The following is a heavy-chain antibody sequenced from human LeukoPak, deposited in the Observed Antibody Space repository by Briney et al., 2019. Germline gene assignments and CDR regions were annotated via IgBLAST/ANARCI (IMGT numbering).Heavy chain of an antibody. CDR3: AKDRMTEPGDQSLWFGGFHALDY. D-gene: IGHD3-10*01. V-gene: IGHV3-30*18. Sequence: GGSLRLSCAASGFTFSSYGMHWVRQAPGKGLEWVAVISYDGSNKYYADSVKGRFTISRDNSKNTLYLQMNSLRAEDTAVYYCAKDRMTEPGDQSLWFGGFHALDYWGQGTLVTVSS. CDR1: GFTFSSYG. CDR2: ISYDGSNK. J-gene: IGHJ4*02.